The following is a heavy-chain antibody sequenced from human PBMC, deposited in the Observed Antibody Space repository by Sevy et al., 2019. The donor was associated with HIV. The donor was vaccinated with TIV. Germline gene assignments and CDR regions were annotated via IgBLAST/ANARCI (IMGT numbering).Heavy chain of an antibody. Sequence: GGSLRLSCAASGFTFSSYGMHWVRQAPGKGLEWVAVIWYDGSNKYYADSVKGRFTISRDNSKNTLYLQMNSLGAEDTAVYYCARDSGSFLSFDYWGQGTLVTVSS. D-gene: IGHD1-26*01. CDR1: GFTFSSYG. CDR2: IWYDGSNK. J-gene: IGHJ4*02. V-gene: IGHV3-33*01. CDR3: ARDSGSFLSFDY.